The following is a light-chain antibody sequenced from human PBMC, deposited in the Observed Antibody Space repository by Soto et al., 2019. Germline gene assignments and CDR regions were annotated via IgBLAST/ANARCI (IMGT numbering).Light chain of an antibody. CDR2: GNS. CDR1: SSNIGAGYD. V-gene: IGLV1-40*01. J-gene: IGLJ3*02. CDR3: AAWDDSLNGPV. Sequence: QSVLTQPPSVSGAPGQRLTISCTGSSSNIGAGYDVHWYQQLPGTAPKLLIYGNSNRPSGVPDRFSGSKSGTSASLAISGLQSEDEAEYYCAAWDDSLNGPVFGGGTKVTVL.